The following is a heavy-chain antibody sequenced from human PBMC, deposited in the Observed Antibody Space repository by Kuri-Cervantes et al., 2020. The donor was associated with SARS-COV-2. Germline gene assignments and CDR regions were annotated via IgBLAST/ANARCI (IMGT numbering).Heavy chain of an antibody. V-gene: IGHV3-13*04. Sequence: GESLKISCAASGFTFSSYDMHWVRQATGKGLEWVSAIGTAGDTYYPGSVKGRFTISRENAKNSLYLQMNSLGAGDTAVYYCAKGYYDSSGYTLGWYLDHWGRDTLVTVSS. D-gene: IGHD3-22*01. J-gene: IGHJ2*01. CDR3: AKGYYDSSGYTLGWYLDH. CDR1: GFTFSSYD. CDR2: IGTAGDT.